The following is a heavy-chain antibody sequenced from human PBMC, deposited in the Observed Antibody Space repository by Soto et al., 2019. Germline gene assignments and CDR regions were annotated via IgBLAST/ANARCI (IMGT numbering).Heavy chain of an antibody. Sequence: SETLSLPCTVSGGSLSSGAYYLSWIRQPPGKGLEWIGYIYYSGSTYYNPSLKSRVTISVDTSKNQFSLKLSSVTAADTAVYYCARGGIMDAFDIWGQGTMDTGS. CDR3: ARGGIMDAFDI. D-gene: IGHD2-15*01. CDR1: GGSLSSGAYY. V-gene: IGHV4-30-4*01. J-gene: IGHJ3*02. CDR2: IYYSGST.